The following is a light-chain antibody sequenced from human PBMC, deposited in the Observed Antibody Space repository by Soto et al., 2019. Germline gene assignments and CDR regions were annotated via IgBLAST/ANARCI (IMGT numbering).Light chain of an antibody. Sequence: EIVMTQSPATLSVSPGERATLSCRASQSVSSNLAWYPQKPGQAPRLLIYGASTRATGIPARFSGSGSGTEFTLTISSLQSEDFAVYDFQQYNNWPPQITFGPGTRLEIK. CDR3: QQYNNWPPQIT. V-gene: IGKV3-15*01. CDR2: GAS. J-gene: IGKJ5*01. CDR1: QSVSSN.